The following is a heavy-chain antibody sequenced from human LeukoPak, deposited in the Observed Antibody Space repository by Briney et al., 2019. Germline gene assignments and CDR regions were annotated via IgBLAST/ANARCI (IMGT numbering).Heavy chain of an antibody. V-gene: IGHV3-74*01. J-gene: IGHJ4*02. D-gene: IGHD6-13*01. Sequence: GGSLRLFCAASGFTFSSYWMHWVRQAPGKGLVWVSRINSDGSSTSYADSVKGRFTISRDNAKNTLYLQMNSLGAEDTAVYYCAREGSSWGYYFDYWGQGTLVTVSS. CDR3: AREGSSWGYYFDY. CDR2: INSDGSST. CDR1: GFTFSSYW.